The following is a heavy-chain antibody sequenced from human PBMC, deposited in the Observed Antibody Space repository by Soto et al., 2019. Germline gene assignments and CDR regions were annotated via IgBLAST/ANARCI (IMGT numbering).Heavy chain of an antibody. CDR3: AHKNIVVVPAAETYNWFDP. Sequence: SGATLVNPTQTLTLTCTFSGFSLSTSGVGVGWIRQPPGKALEWLALIYWDDDKRYSPSLKSRLTITKDTSKNQVVLTMTNMDPVDTATYYCAHKNIVVVPAAETYNWFDPWGQGTLVTVSS. D-gene: IGHD2-2*01. V-gene: IGHV2-5*02. CDR1: GFSLSTSGVG. CDR2: IYWDDDK. J-gene: IGHJ5*02.